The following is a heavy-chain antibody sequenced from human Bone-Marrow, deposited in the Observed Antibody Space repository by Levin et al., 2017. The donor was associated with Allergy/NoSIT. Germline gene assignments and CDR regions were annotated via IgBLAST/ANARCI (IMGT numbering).Heavy chain of an antibody. CDR3: ARGGDCINGVCFDEGSYYAMDV. CDR1: GGSISSSNW. CDR2: IFHSGNT. D-gene: IGHD2-8*01. Sequence: SETLSLTCGVSGGSISSSNWWNWVRQPPGKGLEWIGEIFHSGNTNYNPSLKSRITISVDKSKNQFSLRLYSVTAADTAVYFCARGGDCINGVCFDEGSYYAMDVWGQGTTVTVSS. V-gene: IGHV4-4*02. J-gene: IGHJ6*02.